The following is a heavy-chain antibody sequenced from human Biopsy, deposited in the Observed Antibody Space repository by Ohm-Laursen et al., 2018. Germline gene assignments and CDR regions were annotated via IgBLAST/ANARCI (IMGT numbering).Heavy chain of an antibody. D-gene: IGHD1-7*01. CDR1: GYTFTSYN. J-gene: IGHJ5*02. CDR3: GRAVRNQLLTDP. V-gene: IGHV1-8*01. Sequence: ASVKVSCKASGYTFTSYNITWVRQASGQGPEWIGWLNPVSGNSNFGQKFRGRVTVTSDTSISTAYMELSGLISDDTATYYCGRAVRNQLLTDPWGQGTLVTVSS. CDR2: LNPVSGNS.